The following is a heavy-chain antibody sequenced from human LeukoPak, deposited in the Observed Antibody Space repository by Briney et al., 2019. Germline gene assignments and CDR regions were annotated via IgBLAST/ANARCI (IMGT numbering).Heavy chain of an antibody. J-gene: IGHJ4*02. CDR2: INNYNGDTT. CDR1: GFTFRNYW. D-gene: IGHD3-16*01. Sequence: PGGSLRLSCAASGFTFRNYWMHWVRQAPGKGLVWVSHINNYNGDTTTYADFVKGRFTISRDNAKNTLYLQMNSLRAGDTAVYYCVRAGGGFDYWGQGALVTVSS. V-gene: IGHV3-74*01. CDR3: VRAGGGFDY.